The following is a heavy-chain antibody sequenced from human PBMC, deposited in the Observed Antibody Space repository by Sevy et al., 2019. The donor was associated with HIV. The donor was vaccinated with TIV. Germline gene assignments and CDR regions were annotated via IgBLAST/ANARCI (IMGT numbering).Heavy chain of an antibody. CDR1: DGSISSYY. J-gene: IGHJ4*02. V-gene: IGHV4-59*01. CDR3: ARALEPRLPPDY. D-gene: IGHD5-18*01. Sequence: SETLSLTCTVSDGSISSYYWSWIRQPPGKGLEWIGYIYYSGSTNYNPSLKSRVTISVDTSKNQFSLKLSSVTAADTAVYYCARALEPRLPPDYWGQGTLVTVSS. CDR2: IYYSGST.